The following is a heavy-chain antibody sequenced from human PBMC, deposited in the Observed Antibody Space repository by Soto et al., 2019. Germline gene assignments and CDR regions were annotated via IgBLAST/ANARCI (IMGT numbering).Heavy chain of an antibody. Sequence: SETLSLTCTVSGGSISSGDYYWSWIRQPPGKGLEWIGYIYYSGSTYYNPSLKSRVTISVDTSKNQFSLKLSSVTAADTAVYYCARVLGFSYYFDYWGQGTPVTVSS. CDR1: GGSISSGDYY. CDR2: IYYSGST. V-gene: IGHV4-30-4*01. J-gene: IGHJ4*02. D-gene: IGHD2-21*01. CDR3: ARVLGFSYYFDY.